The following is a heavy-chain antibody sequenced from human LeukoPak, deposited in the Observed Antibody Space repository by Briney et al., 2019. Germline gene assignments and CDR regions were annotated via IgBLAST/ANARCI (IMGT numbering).Heavy chain of an antibody. Sequence: TTSETLSLTCTVSGGSISSYYWSWIRQPPGKGLEWIGYIYYSGSTNYNPSLKSRVTISVDTSKNQFSLKLRSVTAADTAVYYCARDRYYYDSSGYSLFDYWGQGTLVTVSS. D-gene: IGHD3-22*01. J-gene: IGHJ4*02. CDR3: ARDRYYYDSSGYSLFDY. V-gene: IGHV4-59*01. CDR1: GGSISSYY. CDR2: IYYSGST.